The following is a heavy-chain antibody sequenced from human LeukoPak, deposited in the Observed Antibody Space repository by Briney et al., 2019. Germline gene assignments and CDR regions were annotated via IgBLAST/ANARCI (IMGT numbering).Heavy chain of an antibody. CDR1: GYSFTSYW. CDR2: IYPGDSDT. Sequence: GESLKISCKGSGYSFTSYWIGWVRQMPGKGLEWMGIIYPGDSDTRYSPSFQGQVTISADKSISTAYLQWSSLKASDTAMYYCARRGHEQLHAPYCFDYWGQGTLVTVSS. CDR3: ARRGHEQLHAPYCFDY. J-gene: IGHJ4*02. D-gene: IGHD6-6*01. V-gene: IGHV5-51*01.